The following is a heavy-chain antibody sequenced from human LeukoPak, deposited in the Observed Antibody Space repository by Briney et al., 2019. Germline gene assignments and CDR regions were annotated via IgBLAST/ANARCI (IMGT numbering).Heavy chain of an antibody. D-gene: IGHD2-8*01. V-gene: IGHV4-4*02. CDR1: GGSISSSNW. CDR2: IYHSGST. Sequence: SETLSLICAVSGGSISSSNWWSWVRQPPGKGLEWIGEIYHSGSTNYNPSLKSRVTISVDKSKNQFSLKLSSVTAADTAVYYCARRPCKGVCYNWFDPWGQGTLVTVSS. J-gene: IGHJ5*02. CDR3: ARRPCKGVCYNWFDP.